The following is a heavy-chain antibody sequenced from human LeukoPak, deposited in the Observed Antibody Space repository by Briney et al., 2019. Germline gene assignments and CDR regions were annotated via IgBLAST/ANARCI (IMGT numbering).Heavy chain of an antibody. CDR3: ARATITMVRGVIITNLDY. CDR2: INHSGST. D-gene: IGHD3-10*01. Sequence: SETLSLTCAVYGGSFSGYYWSWIRQPPGKGLEWIGEINHSGSTNYNPSLKSRVTISVDTSKNQFSLKLSSVTAADTAVYYCARATITMVRGVIITNLDYWGQGTLVTVSS. V-gene: IGHV4-34*01. CDR1: GGSFSGYY. J-gene: IGHJ4*02.